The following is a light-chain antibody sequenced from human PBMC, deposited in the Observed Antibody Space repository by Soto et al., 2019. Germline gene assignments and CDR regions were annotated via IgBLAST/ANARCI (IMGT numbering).Light chain of an antibody. CDR2: EVS. CDR1: SSDVGGYNY. Sequence: QSVLTQPPSASGSPGQSVTTSCTGTSSDVGGYNYVSWYQQHPGRAPKLMIYEVSKRPSGVPDRFSGSKSGNTASLTVSGLQAEDEADYYCSSYAGTHIVFGIGTKVTVL. J-gene: IGLJ1*01. CDR3: SSYAGTHIV. V-gene: IGLV2-8*01.